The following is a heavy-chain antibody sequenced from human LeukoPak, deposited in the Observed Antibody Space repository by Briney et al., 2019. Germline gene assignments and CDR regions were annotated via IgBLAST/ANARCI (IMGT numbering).Heavy chain of an antibody. CDR1: GFSFSDYY. V-gene: IGHV3-11*06. CDR3: ARQGLYDSSDFWTFQH. J-gene: IGHJ1*01. Sequence: PGGSLRLSCAASGFSFSDYYMSWIRQTPEEGLEWLSYISSSSDYKNYADSLKGRFTISRDSAKNSVYLQMNSLRAEDTAVYYCARQGLYDSSDFWTFQHWGQGTLVTVSS. CDR2: ISSSSDYK. D-gene: IGHD3/OR15-3a*01.